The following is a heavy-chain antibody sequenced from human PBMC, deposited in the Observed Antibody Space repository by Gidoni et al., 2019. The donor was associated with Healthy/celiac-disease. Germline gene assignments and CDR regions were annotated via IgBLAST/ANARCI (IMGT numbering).Heavy chain of an antibody. Sequence: EVQLVESGGGLVQPGGSLRLSCSASGFTFSRYSMTWVRQDPGKGLEWVSYISSSSSTIYYADSVKGRFTISRDNAKNSLYLQMNSLRDEDTAVYYCARGLVSGYTKWLVGPDAFDIWGQGTMVTVSS. D-gene: IGHD5-18*01. V-gene: IGHV3-48*02. CDR3: ARGLVSGYTKWLVGPDAFDI. J-gene: IGHJ3*02. CDR1: GFTFSRYS. CDR2: ISSSSSTI.